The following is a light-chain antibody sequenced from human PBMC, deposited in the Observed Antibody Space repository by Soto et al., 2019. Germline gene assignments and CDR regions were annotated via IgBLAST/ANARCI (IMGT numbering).Light chain of an antibody. Sequence: EIVMTQSPATLSVSPGERATLSCRASQSVSSNLAWYQQKPGQAPRLLIFGASTRATGIPARFSGSGSGTEFTLIISSLQSEDFAVYYCQQYNTCPPITFGPGTRLDIK. CDR3: QQYNTCPPIT. CDR2: GAS. CDR1: QSVSSN. J-gene: IGKJ5*01. V-gene: IGKV3-15*01.